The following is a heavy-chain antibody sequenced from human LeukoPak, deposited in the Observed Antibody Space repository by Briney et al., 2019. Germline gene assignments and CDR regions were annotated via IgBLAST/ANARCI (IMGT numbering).Heavy chain of an antibody. D-gene: IGHD7-27*01. CDR3: ARDLGRVAGPFDY. CDR2: IWYDGSNK. Sequence: GGSLRLSCAASGFTFSSYCMHLGRQAPGKGLEGGAVIWYDGSNKHYADSVKGRFTISRDNSKNTLYLQMNSLRAEDTAVYYCARDLGRVAGPFDYWGQGTLVTVSS. CDR1: GFTFSSYC. J-gene: IGHJ4*02. V-gene: IGHV3-33*01.